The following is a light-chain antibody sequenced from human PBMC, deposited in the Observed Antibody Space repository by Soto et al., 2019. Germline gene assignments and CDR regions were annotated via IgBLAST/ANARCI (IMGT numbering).Light chain of an antibody. CDR1: NSDIGTYNY. J-gene: IGLJ3*02. V-gene: IGLV2-11*01. Sequence: QSALTQPRSVSGSPGQSVTISCTGTNSDIGTYNYVSWYQQHPGKAPKVMIYDVTKRPSGVPDRFSGSTSGNTASLTISGLQAEDEADYYCCSYPGSHTWVFGGGTQLTVL. CDR3: CSYPGSHTWV. CDR2: DVT.